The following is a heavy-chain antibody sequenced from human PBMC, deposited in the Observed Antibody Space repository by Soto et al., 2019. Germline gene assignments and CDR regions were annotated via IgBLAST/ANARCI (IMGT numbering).Heavy chain of an antibody. CDR1: GGSFSGYY. V-gene: IGHV4-34*01. J-gene: IGHJ4*02. CDR2: INHSGST. Sequence: SETLSLTCAVYGGSFSGYYWSWIRQPPGKGLEWIGEINHSGSTNYNPSLKSRVTISVDTSKNQFSLKLSSVTAADTAVYYCVRRPGHYWGQGTLVTVSS. D-gene: IGHD7-27*01. CDR3: VRRPGHY.